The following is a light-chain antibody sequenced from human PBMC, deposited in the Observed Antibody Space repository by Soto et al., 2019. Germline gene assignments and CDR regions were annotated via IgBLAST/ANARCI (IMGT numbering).Light chain of an antibody. Sequence: QSALTQPRSVSGSPGQSVTISCTGTSSDVGGYNYVSWYQQHPGKAPKLMIYDVSKRPSGVPDRFSGSKSGNTASLTISGLRAEDEADYYCCSYAGSYTSWVFGGGTQLTVL. CDR2: DVS. CDR3: CSYAGSYTSWV. J-gene: IGLJ3*02. CDR1: SSDVGGYNY. V-gene: IGLV2-11*01.